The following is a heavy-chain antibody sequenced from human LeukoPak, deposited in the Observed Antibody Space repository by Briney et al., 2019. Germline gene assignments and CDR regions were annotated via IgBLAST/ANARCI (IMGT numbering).Heavy chain of an antibody. J-gene: IGHJ4*02. CDR1: GFTFSGSA. CDR3: TRSSGGNYVADY. Sequence: GGSLTLSRAXSGFTFSGSAMHWVRQASGKGREWVGRIRSKANSYATAYAASVKDKFTISRDDSKNTAYLQMNSLKTEDTAVYYCTRSSGGNYVADYWGQGTLVTVSS. V-gene: IGHV3-73*01. D-gene: IGHD4-4*01. CDR2: IRSKANSYAT.